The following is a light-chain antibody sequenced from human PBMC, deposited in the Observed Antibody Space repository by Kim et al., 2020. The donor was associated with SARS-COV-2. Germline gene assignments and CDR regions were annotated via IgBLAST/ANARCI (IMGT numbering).Light chain of an antibody. V-gene: IGKV3-15*01. J-gene: IGKJ1*01. CDR1: QSVSRN. Sequence: SPGEPATLSCRASQSVSRNVAWYQQKPGQAPRLLIYGASTRATGIPARFSGSGSGTDFTLTISSLQSEDLAVYHCQQYDDWPPWTFGQGTKVDIK. CDR3: QQYDDWPPWT. CDR2: GAS.